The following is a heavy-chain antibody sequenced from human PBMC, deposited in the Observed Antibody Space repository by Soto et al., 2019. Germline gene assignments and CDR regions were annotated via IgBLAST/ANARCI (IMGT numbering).Heavy chain of an antibody. CDR3: AKVGSGSYFYGMDV. V-gene: IGHV3-30*18. CDR2: ISYDGSNK. Sequence: QVQLVESGGGVVQPGRSLRLSCAASGFTFSSYGMHWVRQAPGKGLEWVAVISYDGSNKYYADSVKGRFTISRDNSKNTLYLQMNSLRAEDTAVYYCAKVGSGSYFYGMDVWGRGTTVTVSS. D-gene: IGHD1-26*01. CDR1: GFTFSSYG. J-gene: IGHJ6*02.